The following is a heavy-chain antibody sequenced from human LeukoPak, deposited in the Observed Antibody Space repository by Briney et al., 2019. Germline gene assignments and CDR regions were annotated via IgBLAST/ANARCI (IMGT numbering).Heavy chain of an antibody. CDR3: ASYYDSSGSHY. V-gene: IGHV4-31*03. CDR2: VYGTGNT. D-gene: IGHD3-22*01. Sequence: SETLSLTCPVPGDSISRHLYFWSWIRHYPGKGLEWIGYVYGTGNTYLNPSLESRVSMSLDTSQNLFSLRLTSVTAADTAVYYCASYYDSSGSHYWGQGTLVTVSS. CDR1: GDSISRHLYF. J-gene: IGHJ4*02.